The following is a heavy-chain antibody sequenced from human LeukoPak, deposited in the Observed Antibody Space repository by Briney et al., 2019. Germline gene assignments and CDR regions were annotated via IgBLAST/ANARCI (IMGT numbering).Heavy chain of an antibody. Sequence: GGSLRLSCTASGFSFSNYAMSWIRQAPGKGLQWVSDISGNGAGTYYADSVKGRFTISRDNSKNTLYLQMNSLKTEDTAVYYCTTYGSGTIWGQGTLVTVSS. J-gene: IGHJ4*02. D-gene: IGHD3-10*01. V-gene: IGHV3-23*01. CDR1: GFSFSNYA. CDR3: TTYGSGTI. CDR2: ISGNGAGT.